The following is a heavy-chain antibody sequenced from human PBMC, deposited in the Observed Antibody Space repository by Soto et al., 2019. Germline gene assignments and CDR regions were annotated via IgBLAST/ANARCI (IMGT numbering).Heavy chain of an antibody. J-gene: IGHJ4*02. CDR1: GFTCSSYA. D-gene: IGHD6-13*01. V-gene: IGHV3-23*01. Sequence: GGSQRLSCAASGFTCSSYAMNWVRQAPGKGLEWVSVISGSGDSTYYADSVKGRFTISRDNSKNTLYLQMNSLRTEDTAVYYCARRGPGTYFDYWGQGTLVTVSS. CDR3: ARRGPGTYFDY. CDR2: ISGSGDST.